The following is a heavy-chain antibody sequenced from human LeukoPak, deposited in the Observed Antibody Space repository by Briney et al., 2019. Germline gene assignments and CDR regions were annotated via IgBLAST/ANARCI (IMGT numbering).Heavy chain of an antibody. J-gene: IGHJ4*02. D-gene: IGHD2-21*02. CDR3: ARGFVLGAAKNYFDY. V-gene: IGHV3-30*03. Sequence: GGSLRLSCAASGFTFSSFSSYGMHWVRQAPGKGLEWVATISYDGSNKYYTDSVKGRFTISRDNSKNTLSLQMNSLRAEDTALYYCARGFVLGAAKNYFDYWGQGALVTVSS. CDR1: GFTFSSFSSYG. CDR2: ISYDGSNK.